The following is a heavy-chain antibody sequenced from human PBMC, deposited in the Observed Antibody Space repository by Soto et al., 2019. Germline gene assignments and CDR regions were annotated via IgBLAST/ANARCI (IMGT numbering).Heavy chain of an antibody. Sequence: GKGLEWIGYIYYSGSTNYNPSLKSRVTISVYTSKNQFSQKLSSVTAADTAVYYCARHEDIAVAVHALFDPWGQGTPVTVSS. CDR3: ARHEDIAVAVHALFDP. D-gene: IGHD6-19*01. CDR2: IYYSGST. V-gene: IGHV4-59*08. J-gene: IGHJ5*02.